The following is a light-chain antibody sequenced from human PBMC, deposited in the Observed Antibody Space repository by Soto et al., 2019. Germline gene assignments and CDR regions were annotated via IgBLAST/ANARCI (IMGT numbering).Light chain of an antibody. CDR3: SSYTSSSTHYV. J-gene: IGLJ1*01. CDR1: SSDVGGYNY. CDR2: EVS. Sequence: ALTQPPSASGSPGQSVTISCTGTSSDVGGYNYVSWYQQYPGKAPKLMIYEVSNRPSGVSNRFSGSKSGNTASLTISGLQAEDEADYYCSSYTSSSTHYVFENGTKVTVL. V-gene: IGLV2-14*01.